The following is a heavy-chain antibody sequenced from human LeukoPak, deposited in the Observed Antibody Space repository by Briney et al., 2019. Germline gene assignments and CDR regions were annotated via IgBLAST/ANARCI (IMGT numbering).Heavy chain of an antibody. V-gene: IGHV3-73*01. Sequence: GGSLRLSCAASGFAFSGSAMHWVRQASGKGLEWVGRIRSKANSYATAYAASVKGRFTISRDDSKNTAYLQMNSLKTEDTAVYYCTSIAAAGIFYWGQGTLVTVSS. CDR1: GFAFSGSA. J-gene: IGHJ4*02. D-gene: IGHD6-13*01. CDR2: IRSKANSYAT. CDR3: TSIAAAGIFY.